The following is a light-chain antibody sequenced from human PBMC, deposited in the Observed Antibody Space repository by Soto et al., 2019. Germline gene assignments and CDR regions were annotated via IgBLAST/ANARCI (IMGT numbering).Light chain of an antibody. J-gene: IGKJ5*01. CDR2: DAS. CDR3: QQRGT. V-gene: IGKV1-33*01. CDR1: QDICNY. Sequence: DIQMTQSPSSLSASVGDRVTITCQASQDICNYLNWYQQRPGKAPKLLILDASSLDTGVPSRFSGSGSGTDFTLTISSLESEDFAVYYCQQRGTFGQGTRLEIK.